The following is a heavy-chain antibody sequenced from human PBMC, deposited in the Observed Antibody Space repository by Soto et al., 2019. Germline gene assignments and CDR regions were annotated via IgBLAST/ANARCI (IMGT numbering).Heavy chain of an antibody. J-gene: IGHJ4*02. CDR3: ASAGSLAF. V-gene: IGHV3-21*01. CDR2: IGGRGAST. D-gene: IGHD2-15*01. Sequence: EVQLVDSGGGLVKPGGSLRLSCAASGFTFTNYNMNWVRQAPGKGLEWVSSIGGRGASTYYAESVRGRFTISRDNAKNSLYLQMNSLRAEDTALYYCASAGSLAFWGQGTLVTVSS. CDR1: GFTFTNYN.